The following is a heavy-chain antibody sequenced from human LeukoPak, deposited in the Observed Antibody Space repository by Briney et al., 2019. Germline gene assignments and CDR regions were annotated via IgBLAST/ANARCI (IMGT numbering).Heavy chain of an antibody. CDR1: GGSINSYY. Sequence: SETLSLTCTVSGGSINSYYWSWIRQPPGKGLEWIGYIYYSGSTNYNPSLKSRVTISVHTSKNQISLQLSSVTATDTAVYYCARVGAWIQLGYFDYWGQGAPVTVSS. CDR2: IYYSGST. D-gene: IGHD5-18*01. CDR3: ARVGAWIQLGYFDY. V-gene: IGHV4-59*08. J-gene: IGHJ4*02.